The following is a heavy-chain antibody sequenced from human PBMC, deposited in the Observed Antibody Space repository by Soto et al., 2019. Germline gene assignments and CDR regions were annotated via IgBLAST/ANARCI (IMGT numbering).Heavy chain of an antibody. V-gene: IGHV4-34*01. Sequence: SETLSLTCVVYGGSFTGYFWSWIRQSPGTGLEWIGQINRSGSSNYNPSLKSRVTISVDTSKNEVSLKLSSVTAADTAVYYCARGESLWGYWGQGTLVTVSS. CDR1: GGSFTGYF. J-gene: IGHJ4*02. D-gene: IGHD3-16*01. CDR2: INRSGSS. CDR3: ARGESLWGY.